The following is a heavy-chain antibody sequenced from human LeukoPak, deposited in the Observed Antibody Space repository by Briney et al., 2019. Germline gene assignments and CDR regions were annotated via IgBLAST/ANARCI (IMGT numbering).Heavy chain of an antibody. CDR2: IYSGGTT. D-gene: IGHD3-3*01. J-gene: IGHJ3*02. V-gene: IGHV3-53*01. Sequence: GGSLRLSCAASGFTVSSNYMSWVRQAPGKGLEWVSVIYSGGTTYYADSVKGRFTISRDNSKNSLYLQMNSLRAEDTAVYYCARGKRFLEARGAFDIWGQGTMVTVSS. CDR1: GFTVSSNY. CDR3: ARGKRFLEARGAFDI.